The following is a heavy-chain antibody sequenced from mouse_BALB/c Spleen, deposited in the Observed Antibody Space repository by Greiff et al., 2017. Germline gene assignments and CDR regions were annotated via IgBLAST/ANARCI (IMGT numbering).Heavy chain of an antibody. J-gene: IGHJ4*01. CDR2: IWGDGST. CDR1: GFSLTGYG. Sequence: VKLMESGPGLVAPSQSLSITCTVSGFSLTGYGVNWVRQPPGKGLEWLGMIWGDGSTDYNSALKSRLSISKENSKSQVFLKMNSLQTDDTARYYCARDGATVVAGYAMDYWGQGTTVTVSS. CDR3: ARDGATVVAGYAMDY. V-gene: IGHV2-6-7*01. D-gene: IGHD1-1*01.